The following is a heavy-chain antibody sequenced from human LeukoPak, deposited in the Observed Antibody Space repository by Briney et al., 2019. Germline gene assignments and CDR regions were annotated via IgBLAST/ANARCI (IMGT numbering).Heavy chain of an antibody. CDR2: IYTSGST. CDR3: ARADQTPAGPPDAFDI. J-gene: IGHJ3*02. D-gene: IGHD2-2*01. CDR1: GGSISSYY. V-gene: IGHV4-4*07. Sequence: SETLSLTCTVSGGSISSYYWSWIRQPAGKGLEWIGRIYTSGSTNYNPSLKSRVTMSVDTSKNQFSLKLSSVTAADPAVYYCARADQTPAGPPDAFDIWGQGTMVTVSS.